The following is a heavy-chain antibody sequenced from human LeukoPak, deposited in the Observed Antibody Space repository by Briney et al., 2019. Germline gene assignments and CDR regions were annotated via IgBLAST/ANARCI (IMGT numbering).Heavy chain of an antibody. Sequence: GGSLRLSCAASGFTFSSYGMHWVRQAPGQGLEWVALISYDGSNKYFADSVKGRFTISRDNSKNTLYLQMHSLRAEDTAVYYCAKDNVAAAGRYFDYWGQGTLVTVSS. D-gene: IGHD6-13*01. V-gene: IGHV3-30*18. CDR3: AKDNVAAAGRYFDY. J-gene: IGHJ4*02. CDR2: ISYDGSNK. CDR1: GFTFSSYG.